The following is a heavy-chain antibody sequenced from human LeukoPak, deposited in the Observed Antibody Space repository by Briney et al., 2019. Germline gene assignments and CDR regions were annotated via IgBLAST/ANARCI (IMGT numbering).Heavy chain of an antibody. CDR2: INSDGSST. CDR1: GFTFSNHW. V-gene: IGHV3-74*01. J-gene: IGHJ4*02. D-gene: IGHD6-13*01. Sequence: PEGSLRLSCAASGFTFSNHWMHWVRQAPGKGLVWVSRINSDGSSTTYADSVKGRFTISRDNAKSTLYLQMNSLRAEDTAVYYCARGLAAAGINYWGQGTLVTVSS. CDR3: ARGLAAAGINY.